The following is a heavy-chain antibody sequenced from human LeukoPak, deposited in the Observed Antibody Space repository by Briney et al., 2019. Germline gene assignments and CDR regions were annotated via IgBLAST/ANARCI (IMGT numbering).Heavy chain of an antibody. J-gene: IGHJ4*02. CDR1: GFKFDDYW. Sequence: PGGSLRLSCAASGFKFDDYWTNWVRQAPGKGLEWVAVISYDGSNKYYPDSVKGRFTISRDNSKNTVYLQMNSLRAEDTAVYYCARDCSGGSCYSGLDYWGQGTLVTVSS. V-gene: IGHV3-30-3*01. CDR3: ARDCSGGSCYSGLDY. D-gene: IGHD2-15*01. CDR2: ISYDGSNK.